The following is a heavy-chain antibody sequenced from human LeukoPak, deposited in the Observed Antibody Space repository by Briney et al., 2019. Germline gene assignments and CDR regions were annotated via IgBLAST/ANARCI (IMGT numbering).Heavy chain of an antibody. CDR2: MKGDGSEK. CDR1: GFTFSSYW. V-gene: IGHV3-7*01. CDR3: ASGSGWVFDY. J-gene: IGHJ4*02. D-gene: IGHD6-19*01. Sequence: GGSLRLSCAASGFTFSSYWMSWVRQAPGKWLEWVAIMKGDGSEKYNVGSVKGRFTISRDNAKNSLFMQMNSLRAEDTAVYYCASGSGWVFDYWGQGTLVTVSS.